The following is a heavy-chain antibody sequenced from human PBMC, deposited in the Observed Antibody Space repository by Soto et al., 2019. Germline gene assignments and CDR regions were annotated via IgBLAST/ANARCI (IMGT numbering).Heavy chain of an antibody. V-gene: IGHV1-69*02. Sequence: QVQLVQSGAEVRKPGSSVKVSCKASGGTFSNHTISWVRQAPGQGLEWMGRIIPILDITGYAQRFQGRVTITADKSTITAYMEVSSLGSEDTAVYYCARATPGYSTYDYYFDYWGQGTLVTVSS. CDR3: ARATPGYSTYDYYFDY. CDR1: GGTFSNHT. D-gene: IGHD5-12*01. CDR2: IIPILDIT. J-gene: IGHJ4*02.